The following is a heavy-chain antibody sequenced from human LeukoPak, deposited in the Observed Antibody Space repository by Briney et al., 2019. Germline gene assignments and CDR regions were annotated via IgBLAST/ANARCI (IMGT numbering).Heavy chain of an antibody. Sequence: SETLSLSCTISGGSISSYYWSWIRQPPGKGLEWIGYIYYSGSTNYNPSLKSRVTISVDTSKNQFSLKLSSVTAADTAGYYCASLYGSGSTFDYWGQGTLVTVSS. D-gene: IGHD3-10*01. CDR3: ASLYGSGSTFDY. V-gene: IGHV4-59*01. J-gene: IGHJ4*02. CDR2: IYYSGST. CDR1: GGSISSYY.